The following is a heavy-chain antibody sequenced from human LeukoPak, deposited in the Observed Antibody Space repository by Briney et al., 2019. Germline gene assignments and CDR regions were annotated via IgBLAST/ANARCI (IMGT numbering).Heavy chain of an antibody. V-gene: IGHV3-23*01. Sequence: GGSLRLSCAASGFTFSSYAMSWVRQAPGKGLEWVSAISGSGGSTYYADSVKGRFTISRDNSKNTLFLQMNSLRAEDTAVYYCAKRYCSGTSCPLYYYGMDVWGQGTTVTASS. J-gene: IGHJ6*02. D-gene: IGHD2-2*01. CDR1: GFTFSSYA. CDR2: ISGSGGST. CDR3: AKRYCSGTSCPLYYYGMDV.